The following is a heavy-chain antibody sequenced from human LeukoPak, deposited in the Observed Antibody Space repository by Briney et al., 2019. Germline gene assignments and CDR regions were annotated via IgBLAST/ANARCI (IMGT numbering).Heavy chain of an antibody. CDR1: GGSISSYY. CDR2: IYYSGST. V-gene: IGHV4-59*12. J-gene: IGHJ4*02. Sequence: PSETLSLTCTVSGGSISSYYWSWIRQPPGKGLEWIGYIYYSGSTNYNPSLKSRVTISVDTSKNQFSLKLSSVTAADTAVYYCARGGEDCSGGSCYDDYWGQGTLVTVSS. CDR3: ARGGEDCSGGSCYDDY. D-gene: IGHD2-15*01.